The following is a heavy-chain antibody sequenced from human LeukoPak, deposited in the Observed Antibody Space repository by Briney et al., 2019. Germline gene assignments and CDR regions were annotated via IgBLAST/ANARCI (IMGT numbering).Heavy chain of an antibody. Sequence: PSETLSLTCTVSGGSIGSYYWSWIRQPPGKGLEWIGYIYYSGSTNYNPSLKSRVTISVDTSKNQFSLKLSSVTAADTAVYYCARDCGLYGDYVGDAFDIWGQGTMVTVSS. V-gene: IGHV4-59*01. CDR3: ARDCGLYGDYVGDAFDI. CDR1: GGSIGSYY. D-gene: IGHD4-17*01. J-gene: IGHJ3*02. CDR2: IYYSGST.